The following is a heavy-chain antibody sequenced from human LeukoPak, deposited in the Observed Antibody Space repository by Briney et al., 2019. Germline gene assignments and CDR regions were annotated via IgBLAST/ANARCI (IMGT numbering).Heavy chain of an antibody. D-gene: IGHD6-6*01. CDR2: INHSGST. Sequence: SETLSLTCAVYGGSFSGYYWSWVRQPPEQGVGWIGEINHSGSTNYNPSLKSRVTISVDTSKNQFSLKLSSVTAADTAVYYCARYRRGIAARRASIRQTISPPGMDVWGQGTTVTVSS. CDR1: GGSFSGYY. CDR3: ARYRRGIAARRASIRQTISPPGMDV. V-gene: IGHV4-34*01. J-gene: IGHJ6*02.